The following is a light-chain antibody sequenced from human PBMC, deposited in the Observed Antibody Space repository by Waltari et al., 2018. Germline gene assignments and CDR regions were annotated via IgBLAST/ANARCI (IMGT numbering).Light chain of an antibody. CDR2: DAS. CDR1: QSVGRS. CDR3: QMYRSLPAT. Sequence: EIVLTQSPGTLSLSPGERVTLSCRASQSVGRSLAWYQQKPGQASRLLIYDASSRATGIPDRFNGSGSGTDFSLTISRLEPEDFAVYYCQMYRSLPATFGQGTKVEIK. J-gene: IGKJ1*01. V-gene: IGKV3-20*01.